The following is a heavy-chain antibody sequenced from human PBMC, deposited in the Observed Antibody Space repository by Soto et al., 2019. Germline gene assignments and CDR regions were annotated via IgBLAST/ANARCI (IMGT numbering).Heavy chain of an antibody. Sequence: SLRLSCAASGFTFEDYAMHWVRQAPAKGLEWVSGISWNSGSIGYADSVQGRFTISRDNAKNSLYLQMNSLRAEDTALYYCVKDIRSYYGSVSRFDPWGQGILVTVSS. CDR3: VKDIRSYYGSVSRFDP. V-gene: IGHV3-9*01. D-gene: IGHD3-10*01. CDR2: ISWNSGSI. CDR1: GFTFEDYA. J-gene: IGHJ5*02.